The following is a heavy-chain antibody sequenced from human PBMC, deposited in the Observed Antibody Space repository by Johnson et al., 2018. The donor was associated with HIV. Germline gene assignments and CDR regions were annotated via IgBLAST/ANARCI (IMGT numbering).Heavy chain of an antibody. Sequence: VQLVESGGGVVQPGRSLRLSCSTCELKFVGYAMRVDLEARRIIMERVAVISYDGSNKYYADSVKGRFTISRDNSKNTLYLQMNSLNTDDTAVYYCGGSYYYDSSGYYARNAFDIWGQGTMVTVSS. V-gene: IGHV3-30-3*01. CDR3: GGSYYYDSSGYYARNAFDI. J-gene: IGHJ3*02. CDR1: ELKFVGYA. CDR2: ISYDGSNK. D-gene: IGHD3-22*01.